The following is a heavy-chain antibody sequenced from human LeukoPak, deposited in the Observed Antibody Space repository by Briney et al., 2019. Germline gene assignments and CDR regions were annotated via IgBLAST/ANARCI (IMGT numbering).Heavy chain of an antibody. D-gene: IGHD6-13*01. CDR2: IDHSGSA. V-gene: IGHV4-59*08. Sequence: SETLSLTCTLPGGSISNYYWSCSRQPPGRRREWIGYIDHSGSAKYNPSLKSRVAISVDTSKNKFSLKLRSVTAADTAISYCAIPRVSNAFDIWGQGTMVTVSS. CDR1: GGSISNYY. CDR3: AIPRVSNAFDI. J-gene: IGHJ3*02.